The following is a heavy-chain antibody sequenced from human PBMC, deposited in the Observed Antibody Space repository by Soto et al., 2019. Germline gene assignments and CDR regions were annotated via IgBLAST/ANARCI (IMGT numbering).Heavy chain of an antibody. CDR1: GYTFTSYG. D-gene: IGHD3-10*01. J-gene: IGHJ4*02. V-gene: IGHV1-18*01. CDR3: ARETYYYGSVSYSTRRPYYFDY. CDR2: ISAYNGNT. Sequence: QVQLVQSGAEVKKPGASVKVSCKASGYTFTSYGISWVRQAPGQGLEWMGWISAYNGNTNYAQKLQGRVTMTTDTSTCKANMELRGLGSDDTAANYCARETYYYGSVSYSTRRPYYFDYWGQGTLVTVSS.